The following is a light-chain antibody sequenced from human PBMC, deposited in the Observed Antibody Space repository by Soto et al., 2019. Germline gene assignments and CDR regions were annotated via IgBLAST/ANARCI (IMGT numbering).Light chain of an antibody. J-gene: IGLJ2*01. CDR2: EVS. V-gene: IGLV2-14*01. CDR3: CLYTREIVM. Sequence: QSALTQPASVSGSPGQSITISCTGTSSDVGAYNHVSWYQQHPGKAPKLTIYEVSNRPSGVSNRFSGSKSGNTASLTISGLQAEDEADYYCCLYTREIVMIGGGTKLTVL. CDR1: SSDVGAYNH.